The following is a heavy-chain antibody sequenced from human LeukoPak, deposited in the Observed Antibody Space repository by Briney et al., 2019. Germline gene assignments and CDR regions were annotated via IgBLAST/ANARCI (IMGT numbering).Heavy chain of an antibody. Sequence: SETLSLTCTVSGGSISSSSYYWGWIRQPPGKGLEWIGSIYYSGSTYYHPSLKSQVTISVDTSKNQFSLKLSSVTAADTAVYYCARHTKSRITMVRGSLGAFDIWGQGTMVTVSS. V-gene: IGHV4-39*01. J-gene: IGHJ3*02. D-gene: IGHD3-10*01. CDR3: ARHTKSRITMVRGSLGAFDI. CDR1: GGSISSSSYY. CDR2: IYYSGST.